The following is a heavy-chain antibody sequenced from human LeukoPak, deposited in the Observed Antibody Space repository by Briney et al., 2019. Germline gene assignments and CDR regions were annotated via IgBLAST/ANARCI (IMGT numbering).Heavy chain of an antibody. V-gene: IGHV3-23*01. CDR3: AKDRWEQWLGVSYYDYGMDV. CDR2: ISGGGGGT. CDR1: GFTFSSCA. D-gene: IGHD6-19*01. J-gene: IGHJ6*04. Sequence: GGSLRLSCAASGFTFSSCAMSWVRQAPGKGLEWVSGISGGGGGTNYADSVKGRFTISRDNPKNTLYLEMNHLRVEGTAVYYCAKDRWEQWLGVSYYDYGMDVWGKGTTVTVSS.